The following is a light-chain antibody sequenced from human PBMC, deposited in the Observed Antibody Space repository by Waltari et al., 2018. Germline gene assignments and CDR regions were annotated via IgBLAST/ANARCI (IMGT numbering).Light chain of an antibody. J-gene: IGKJ2*01. V-gene: IGKV3-20*01. Sequence: VLTQSPGTLSLSPGERATLSCRASQSLTKRYLAWYQQKPGQAPRHLIYGASSRAASSPHRFSGSGSGTDFTLTISRLEPEDFAVYYCQQYGSSVLYTFGQGTKLEIK. CDR3: QQYGSSVLYT. CDR2: GAS. CDR1: QSLTKRY.